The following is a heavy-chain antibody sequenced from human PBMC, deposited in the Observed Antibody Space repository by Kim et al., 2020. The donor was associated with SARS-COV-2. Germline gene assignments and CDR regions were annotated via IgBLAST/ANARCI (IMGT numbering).Heavy chain of an antibody. V-gene: IGHV4-34*01. J-gene: IGHJ6*01. CDR1: GESFSGYY. CDR2: INHGGDT. CDR3: ARSSRRVRRGEYYYYGMDV. Sequence: SETLSLTCAVYGESFSGYYWNWIWQPPGKGLEWIGEINHGGDTNYNPSLESRVTISVDTSKNQFSLRLRTVTAADTAVYYCARSSRRVRRGEYYYYGMDVWSQGTTVTVSS. D-gene: IGHD3-10*01.